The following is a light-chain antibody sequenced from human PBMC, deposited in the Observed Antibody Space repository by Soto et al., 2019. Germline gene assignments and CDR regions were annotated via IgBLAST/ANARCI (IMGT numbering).Light chain of an antibody. CDR2: DAS. Sequence: EIVMTQSPATLSVSPGERATLSCRASQSVTNNLVWYQQKPGQAPRLLIYDASTRAAGIPARFSGSGSGTEFTLTISSLQTEDLAVYFCQQYNKWPLTFGPGTKVDI. CDR3: QQYNKWPLT. J-gene: IGKJ3*01. CDR1: QSVTNN. V-gene: IGKV3-15*01.